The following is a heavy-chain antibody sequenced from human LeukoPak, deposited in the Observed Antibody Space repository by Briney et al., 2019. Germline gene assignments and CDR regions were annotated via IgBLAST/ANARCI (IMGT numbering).Heavy chain of an antibody. V-gene: IGHV3-66*01. Sequence: GGSLRLSCAASGFTVSSNYMSWVRQAPGKGLEWVSVIYSGGSTYYADSVKGRFTISRDNSKNTLYLQMNSLRAEDTAVYYCAATVRGPGPETYYYYGMDVWGQGTTVTVSS. CDR3: AATVRGPGPETYYYYGMDV. CDR1: GFTVSSNY. J-gene: IGHJ6*02. CDR2: IYSGGST. D-gene: IGHD4-17*01.